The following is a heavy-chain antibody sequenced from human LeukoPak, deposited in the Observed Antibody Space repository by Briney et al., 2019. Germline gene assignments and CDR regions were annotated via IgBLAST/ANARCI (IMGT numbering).Heavy chain of an antibody. J-gene: IGHJ6*03. CDR3: GRSRRINASLYYYMDV. Sequence: GGSLRLSCAASGFTFSSYGMHWVRQAPGKGLEWVTFIRFDGSYEDYADSVKGRFTISRDNSKNTVYLLMNSLRTEDTAVYYCGRSRRINASLYYYMDVWGKGTTVTVSS. CDR1: GFTFSSYG. V-gene: IGHV3-30*02. D-gene: IGHD2-15*01. CDR2: IRFDGSYE.